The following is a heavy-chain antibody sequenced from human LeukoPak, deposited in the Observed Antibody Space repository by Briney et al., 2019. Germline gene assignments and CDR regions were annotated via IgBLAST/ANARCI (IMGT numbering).Heavy chain of an antibody. D-gene: IGHD3-3*01. CDR1: GYTFTSYG. V-gene: IGHV1-18*01. CDR2: ISAYNGNT. Sequence: ASVKVSCKASGYTFTSYGISWVRQAPGQGLEWMGWISAYNGNTNYAQKLQGRVTMTTDTSTSTAYMELRSLRSDDTAVYYCARDPYDFWSGYYFDYWGQGTLVTVSS. CDR3: ARDPYDFWSGYYFDY. J-gene: IGHJ4*02.